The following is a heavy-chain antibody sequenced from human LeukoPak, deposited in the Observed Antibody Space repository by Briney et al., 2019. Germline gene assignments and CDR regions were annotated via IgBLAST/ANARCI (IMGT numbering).Heavy chain of an antibody. D-gene: IGHD2-15*01. CDR1: GFTFSSYS. Sequence: GGSLRLSCAASGFTFSSYSMNWVRQAPGKGVEWVSSISSSSSYIYYADSVKGRFTISRDNAKNSLYLQMNSLRAEDTAVYYCETGGPPDAFDIWGQGTMVTVSS. J-gene: IGHJ3*02. CDR2: ISSSSSYI. CDR3: ETGGPPDAFDI. V-gene: IGHV3-21*01.